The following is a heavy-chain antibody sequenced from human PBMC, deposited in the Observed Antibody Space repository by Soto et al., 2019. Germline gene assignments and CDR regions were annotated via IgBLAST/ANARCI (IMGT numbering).Heavy chain of an antibody. CDR2: ITSGGNT. D-gene: IGHD3-3*01. Sequence: EVQVLESGGGLVQPGKSLRLSCATSGFAFSTYAMSWFRQASGKGLEWVSGITSGGNTYYADSVKGLFTTSRDNSKSTIYLQMNSLRGVDTARYYCASGRIYWGQGTLVTVSS. V-gene: IGHV3-23*01. CDR3: ASGRIY. J-gene: IGHJ4*02. CDR1: GFAFSTYA.